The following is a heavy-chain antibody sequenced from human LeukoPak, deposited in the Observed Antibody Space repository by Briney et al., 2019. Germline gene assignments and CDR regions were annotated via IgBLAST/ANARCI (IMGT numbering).Heavy chain of an antibody. CDR1: GGSFSGYY. J-gene: IGHJ4*02. Sequence: SEPLSLTCAVYGGSFSGYYWSWIRQPPGKWLEWIGEINHSGSTNYNPSLKSRVTISVDTSKNQFSLKLSSVTAADTAVYYCARAGYCSSTSCYAQGNFDYWGQGTLVTVSS. D-gene: IGHD2-2*01. V-gene: IGHV4-34*01. CDR3: ARAGYCSSTSCYAQGNFDY. CDR2: INHSGST.